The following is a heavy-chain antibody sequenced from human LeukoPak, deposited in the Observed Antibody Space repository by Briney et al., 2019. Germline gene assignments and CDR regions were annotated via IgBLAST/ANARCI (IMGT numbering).Heavy chain of an antibody. D-gene: IGHD3-22*01. CDR1: GFSLRTYW. V-gene: IGHV3-74*01. Sequence: PGGSLRLSFAASGFSLRTYWMHWVRQVPGKGLEWLSRINSDGSSTTYADSVKGRFTISRDNAKNTLYLQLNSLRAEDTAVYYCARSTRDSRGYYNTLDYWGQGTLVTVSS. J-gene: IGHJ4*02. CDR2: INSDGSST. CDR3: ARSTRDSRGYYNTLDY.